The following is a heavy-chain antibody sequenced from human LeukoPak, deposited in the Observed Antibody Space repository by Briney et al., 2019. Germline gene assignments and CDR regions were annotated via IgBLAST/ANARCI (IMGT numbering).Heavy chain of an antibody. V-gene: IGHV3-48*04. CDR1: GFTFNTYG. D-gene: IGHD6-19*01. CDR2: INSIGGTT. CDR3: ARVAVADYYFDY. Sequence: GGSLRLSCVASGFTFNTYGMNWFRQAPGRGLEWISHINSIGGTTFYGDSVKGRFTISRDNAKNSLYLQMNSLRAEDTAVYYCARVAVADYYFDYWGQGTLVTVSS. J-gene: IGHJ4*02.